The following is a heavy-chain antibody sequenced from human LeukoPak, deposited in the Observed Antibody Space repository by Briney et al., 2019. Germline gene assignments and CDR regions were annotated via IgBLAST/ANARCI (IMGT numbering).Heavy chain of an antibody. D-gene: IGHD2-21*02. CDR2: IYPGDSET. CDR1: GYSFTSYW. CDR3: VRSGGDYYNWFDP. J-gene: IGHJ5*02. V-gene: IGHV5-51*01. Sequence: GESLRIPCKGSGYSFTSYWIGWVRQMPGKGLEWMGIIYPGDSETRYSPSFQGQVTISADKSISTAYLQWSSLKASDTAMYYCVRSGGDYYNWFDPWGQGTLVIVSS.